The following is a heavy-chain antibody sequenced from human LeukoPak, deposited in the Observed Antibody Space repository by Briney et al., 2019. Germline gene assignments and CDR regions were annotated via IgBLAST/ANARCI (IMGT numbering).Heavy chain of an antibody. CDR1: GFTFSSYA. CDR3: AKDKGMVRGVVDGMDV. J-gene: IGHJ6*02. Sequence: GGSLRLSCAASGFTFSSYAMSWVRQATGKGLEWVSAISGSGGSTYYADSVKGRFTISRDNSKNTLYLQMNSLRAEDTAVYYCAKDKGMVRGVVDGMDVWGQGTTVTVSS. CDR2: ISGSGGST. V-gene: IGHV3-23*01. D-gene: IGHD3-10*01.